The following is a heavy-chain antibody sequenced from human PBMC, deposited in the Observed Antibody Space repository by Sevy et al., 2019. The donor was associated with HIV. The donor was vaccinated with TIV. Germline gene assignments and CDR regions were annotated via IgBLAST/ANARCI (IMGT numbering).Heavy chain of an antibody. CDR1: GFTFSSYA. CDR3: AREYPLYRFIPAAAIQAYLDY. V-gene: IGHV3-30-3*01. Sequence: GGSLRLSCAASGFTFSSYAMHWVRQAPGKGLEWVAVISYDGSNKYYADSVKGRFTISRDNSKNTLYLKMNSLRAEDTAVNYCAREYPLYRFIPAAAIQAYLDYWGQGTLVTVSS. CDR2: ISYDGSNK. J-gene: IGHJ4*02. D-gene: IGHD2-2*01.